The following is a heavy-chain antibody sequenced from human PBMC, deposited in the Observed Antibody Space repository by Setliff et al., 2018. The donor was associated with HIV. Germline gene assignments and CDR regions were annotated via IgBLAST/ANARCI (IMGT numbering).Heavy chain of an antibody. CDR1: GYTFPDYY. V-gene: IGHV1-69-2*01. J-gene: IGHJ4*02. CDR3: AWGTRRPIDS. D-gene: IGHD3-16*01. CDR2: IDPDRGDT. Sequence: ASVKVSCKVSGYTFPDYYIQWVRQAPGKGLEWMGLIDPDRGDTVYAEKFQGRVTITADRSIDIAYMKLSSLTSEDTAMYFCAWGTRRPIDSWGQGTLVTVSS.